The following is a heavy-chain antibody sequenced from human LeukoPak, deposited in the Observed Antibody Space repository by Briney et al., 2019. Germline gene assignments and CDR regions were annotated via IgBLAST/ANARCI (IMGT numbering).Heavy chain of an antibody. Sequence: GGSLRLSCSASGFTFSNYTMHWVRQAPGKGLEYVSSISSNGGSTYSADSVKGRFTISRDNSKNTLYLQMNSLRAEDTAVYYCATTIGGYNYGPSFDYWGQGTLVTVSS. CDR1: GFTFSNYT. CDR3: ATTIGGYNYGPSFDY. D-gene: IGHD5-18*01. J-gene: IGHJ4*02. V-gene: IGHV3-64*04. CDR2: ISSNGGST.